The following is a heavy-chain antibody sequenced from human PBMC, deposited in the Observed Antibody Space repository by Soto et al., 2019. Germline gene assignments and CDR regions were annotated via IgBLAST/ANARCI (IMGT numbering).Heavy chain of an antibody. V-gene: IGHV4-34*01. D-gene: IGHD6-13*01. Sequence: PWETLSLTCAVYGGSFSGYYWSWIRQPPGKGLEWIGEINHSGSTNYNPSLKSRVTISVDTSKNQFSLKLSSVTAADTAVYYCARSWGSSPYDYWGQGTLVT. CDR2: INHSGST. J-gene: IGHJ4*02. CDR1: GGSFSGYY. CDR3: ARSWGSSPYDY.